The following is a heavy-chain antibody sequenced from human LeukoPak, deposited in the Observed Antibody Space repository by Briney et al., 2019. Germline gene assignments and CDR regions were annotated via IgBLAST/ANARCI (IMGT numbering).Heavy chain of an antibody. Sequence: ASVKVSCKASGYTFTSYGISWVRQAPGQGLEWMGWISAYNGNTNYAQKLQGRVTMTTDTSTSTAYMELRSLRSDDTAVYYCARDSSGYCSSTSCYRRGDYWGQGTLVTVSS. D-gene: IGHD2-2*02. J-gene: IGHJ4*02. CDR3: ARDSSGYCSSTSCYRRGDY. V-gene: IGHV1-18*01. CDR1: GYTFTSYG. CDR2: ISAYNGNT.